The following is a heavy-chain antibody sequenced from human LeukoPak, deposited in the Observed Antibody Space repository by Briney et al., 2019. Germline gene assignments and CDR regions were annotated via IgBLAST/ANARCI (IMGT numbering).Heavy chain of an antibody. CDR2: INPSGGST. J-gene: IGHJ4*02. CDR1: RYTFTSYY. Sequence: ASVKVSCKASRYTFTSYYMHWVRQAPGQGLEWMGIINPSGGSTSYAQKFQGRVTMTRDTSTSTVYMELSSLRSEDTAVYYCARDRRDSSGYYGLSYWGQGTLVTVSS. D-gene: IGHD3-22*01. CDR3: ARDRRDSSGYYGLSY. V-gene: IGHV1-46*01.